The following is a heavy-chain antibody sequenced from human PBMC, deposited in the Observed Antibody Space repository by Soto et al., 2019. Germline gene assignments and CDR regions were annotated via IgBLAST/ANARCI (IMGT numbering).Heavy chain of an antibody. J-gene: IGHJ5*02. D-gene: IGHD1-1*01. Sequence: QVQLQESGPGLVKPSETLSLTCTVSGGSVSSGSYYWSWIRQPPGKGLEWIGYIYYSGSTNYNPTRKSRVTISVDTSKNQFSLKLSSVTAADTAVYYCARDQNWNGWFDPWGQGTLVTVSS. CDR3: ARDQNWNGWFDP. CDR2: IYYSGST. V-gene: IGHV4-61*01. CDR1: GGSVSSGSYY.